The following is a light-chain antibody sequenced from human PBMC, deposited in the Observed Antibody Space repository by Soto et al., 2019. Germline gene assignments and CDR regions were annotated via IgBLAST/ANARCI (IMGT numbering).Light chain of an antibody. CDR2: GAS. CDR3: QHYNNWPLFT. V-gene: IGKV3-15*01. J-gene: IGKJ3*01. Sequence: EIVMTQSPATLSVSPGERATLSCRASQSVGGDLAWYQQKPGQAPRLLIYGASTRATGIPARFSGSGSGTEFTLTISSLRSEDFAVYYCQHYNNWPLFTFGPGTKVDIK. CDR1: QSVGGD.